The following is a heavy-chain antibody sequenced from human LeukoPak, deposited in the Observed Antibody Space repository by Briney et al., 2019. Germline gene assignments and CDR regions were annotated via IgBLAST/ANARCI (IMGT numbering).Heavy chain of an antibody. V-gene: IGHV3-30*02. J-gene: IGHJ4*02. CDR3: ARDLGHFWSGYYTNLIFDY. D-gene: IGHD3-3*02. CDR1: GFTFSSYG. Sequence: PGGSLRLSCAASGFTFSSYGMHWVRQAPGKGLEWVAFIRYDGSNKYYADSVKGRFTISRDNSKNTLYLQMNSLRAEDTAVYYCARDLGHFWSGYYTNLIFDYWGQGTLVTVSS. CDR2: IRYDGSNK.